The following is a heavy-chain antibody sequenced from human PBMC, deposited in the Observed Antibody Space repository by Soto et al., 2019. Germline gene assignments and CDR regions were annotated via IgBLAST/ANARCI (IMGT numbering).Heavy chain of an antibody. Sequence: EVQLVESGGGLVKPGGTLRLSCAASGFTFSSYGMNWVRQAPGKGLEWVSALSGGGDTTYYADSVRGRFSISRDNSKNTLYLQMSSLRGEDTAVYYCAKGTQFFYYYAMDVWGQGTTVTVSS. CDR1: GFTFSSYG. J-gene: IGHJ6*02. CDR3: AKGTQFFYYYAMDV. CDR2: LSGGGDTT. V-gene: IGHV3-23*04.